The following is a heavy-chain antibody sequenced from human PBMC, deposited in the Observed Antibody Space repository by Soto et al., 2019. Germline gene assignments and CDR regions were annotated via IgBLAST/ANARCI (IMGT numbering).Heavy chain of an antibody. CDR2: ISYDGSNK. Sequence: LRLSCAASGFTFSSYAMHWVRQAPGKGLEWVAVISYDGSNKYYADSVKGRFTISRDNSKNTLYLQMNSLRAEDTAVCYCARGPSSLTRFDYWGQGTLVTVSS. J-gene: IGHJ4*02. D-gene: IGHD2-2*01. V-gene: IGHV3-30-3*01. CDR3: ARGPSSLTRFDY. CDR1: GFTFSSYA.